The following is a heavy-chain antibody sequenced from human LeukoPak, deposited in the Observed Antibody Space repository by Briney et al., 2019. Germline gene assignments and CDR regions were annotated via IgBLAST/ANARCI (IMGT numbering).Heavy chain of an antibody. Sequence: ASVTVSCKASGYTFTSYAMNWVRQAPGQGLEWMGWINTNTGNPTYAQGFTGRFVFSLDTSVSTAYLQISSLKAEDTAVYYCARDWGSTYYDFWSGGNWFDPWGQGTLVTVSS. J-gene: IGHJ5*02. CDR2: INTNTGNP. CDR1: GYTFTSYA. V-gene: IGHV7-4-1*02. CDR3: ARDWGSTYYDFWSGGNWFDP. D-gene: IGHD3-3*01.